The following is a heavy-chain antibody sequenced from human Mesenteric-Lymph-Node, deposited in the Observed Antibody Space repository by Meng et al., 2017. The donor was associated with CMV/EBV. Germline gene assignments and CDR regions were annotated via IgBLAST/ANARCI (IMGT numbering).Heavy chain of an antibody. CDR3: AKFSATGGYYYGMDV. CDR1: GASISSYY. CDR2: IYYSGYS. D-gene: IGHD3-3*01. J-gene: IGHJ6*02. V-gene: IGHV4-59*01. Sequence: SETLSLTCTVSGASISSYYWTWIRQPPGKGLEWIGCIYYSGYSNYSPSLESRVTISVDTFKRQFSLRLYSVTAADTAVYYCAKFSATGGYYYGMDVWGQGTTVTVSS.